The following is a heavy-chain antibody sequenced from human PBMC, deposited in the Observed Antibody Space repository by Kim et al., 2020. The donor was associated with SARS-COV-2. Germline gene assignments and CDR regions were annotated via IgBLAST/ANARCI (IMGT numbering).Heavy chain of an antibody. CDR3: ASRLDY. J-gene: IGHJ4*02. V-gene: IGHV1-8*01. Sequence: PNSGNTGYAQKFQGRVTMTRNTSISTAYMELSSLRSEDTAVYYCASRLDYWGQGTLVTVSS. CDR2: PNSGNT.